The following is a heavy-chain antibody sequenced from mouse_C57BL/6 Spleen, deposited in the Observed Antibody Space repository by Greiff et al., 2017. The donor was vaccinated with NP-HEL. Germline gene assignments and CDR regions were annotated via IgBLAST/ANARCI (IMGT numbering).Heavy chain of an antibody. CDR1: GYTFTSYG. V-gene: IGHV1-59*01. CDR3: ARERGNYGAMDY. Sequence: QAQLQQPGAELVRPGTSVKLSCKASGYTFTSYGMHWVKQRPGQGLEWIGVIDPSDSYTNYNQKFKGKATLTVDTSSSTAYMQLSSLTSEDSAVYYCARERGNYGAMDYWGQGTSVTVSS. D-gene: IGHD2-1*01. CDR2: IDPSDSYT. J-gene: IGHJ4*01.